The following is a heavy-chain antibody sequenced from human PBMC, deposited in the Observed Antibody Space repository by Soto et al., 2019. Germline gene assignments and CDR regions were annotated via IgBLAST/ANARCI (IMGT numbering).Heavy chain of an antibody. J-gene: IGHJ6*02. CDR2: ISYDGSNK. CDR3: ARDRGCSGGSCYWVDYYYGMDV. V-gene: IGHV3-30-3*01. CDR1: GFTFSSYA. D-gene: IGHD2-15*01. Sequence: GGSLRLSCAASGFTFSSYAMHWVRQAPGKGLEWVAVISYDGSNKYYADSVKGRFTISRDNSKNTLYLQMNSLRAEDTAVYYCARDRGCSGGSCYWVDYYYGMDVWGQGTTVTVSS.